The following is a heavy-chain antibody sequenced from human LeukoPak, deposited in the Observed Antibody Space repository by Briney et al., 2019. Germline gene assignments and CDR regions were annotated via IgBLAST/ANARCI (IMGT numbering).Heavy chain of an antibody. Sequence: ASVKVSRQASGYTFTGYYMHWVRQSPGQGLEWMRWINPNSGGTNYAQKFQGRVTMSVDTSKNQFSLKLSSVTAADTAVYYCARDGNYGSGSYTTSFDYWGQGTLVTVSS. V-gene: IGHV1-2*02. D-gene: IGHD3-10*01. CDR3: ARDGNYGSGSYTTSFDY. J-gene: IGHJ4*02. CDR1: GYTFTGYY. CDR2: INPNSGGT.